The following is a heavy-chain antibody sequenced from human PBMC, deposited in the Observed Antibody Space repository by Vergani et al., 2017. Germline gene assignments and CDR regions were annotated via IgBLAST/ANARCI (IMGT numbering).Heavy chain of an antibody. CDR1: GFVFSESP. Sequence: EVQLMESGGGWAQPGGSLRLSCAASGFVFSESPIHWVRQVPGKGLEWVGRIRNKANDYTTQYAASVKGRFTISRDDSKSYLYLQMNSLQTEDTALYYCVRVKGSNWNDHLYDIWGQGTLVTVSS. J-gene: IGHJ3*02. V-gene: IGHV3-72*01. D-gene: IGHD1-1*01. CDR2: IRNKANDYTT. CDR3: VRVKGSNWNDHLYDI.